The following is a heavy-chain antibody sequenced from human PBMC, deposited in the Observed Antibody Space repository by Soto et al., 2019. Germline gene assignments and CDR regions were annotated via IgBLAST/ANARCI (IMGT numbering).Heavy chain of an antibody. V-gene: IGHV4-59*01. CDR1: GDSMSGYY. CDR3: ARLSFGDQGNY. J-gene: IGHJ4*02. CDR2: IFHSGTT. D-gene: IGHD2-21*02. Sequence: QVQLQESGPGLVKPSETLSLTCTVSGDSMSGYYWSWIRQSPGRRLEWIGYIFHSGTTNYNPSLKSRLSMSADASKNQFSLRVTSVTAVDTAIYYCARLSFGDQGNYWGQGTLVTVSS.